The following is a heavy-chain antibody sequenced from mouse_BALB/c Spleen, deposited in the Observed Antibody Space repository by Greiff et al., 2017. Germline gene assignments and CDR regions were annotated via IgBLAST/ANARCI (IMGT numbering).Heavy chain of an antibody. J-gene: IGHJ4*01. CDR2: ISYSGST. CDR1: GYSITSDYA. D-gene: IGHD2-1*01. V-gene: IGHV3-2*02. Sequence: EVQLQQSGPGLVKPSQSLSLTCTVTGYSITSDYAWNWIRQFPGNKLEWMGYISYSGSTSYNPSLKSRISITRDTSKNQFFLQLNSVTTEDTATYYCARYGNYERDAMDYWGQGTSVTVSS. CDR3: ARYGNYERDAMDY.